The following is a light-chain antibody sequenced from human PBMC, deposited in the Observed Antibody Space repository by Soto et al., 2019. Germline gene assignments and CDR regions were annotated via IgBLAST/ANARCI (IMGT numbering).Light chain of an antibody. Sequence: EIVLTQSPATLSLSPGERATLFCRASQSVASWLAWYQQKPGQAPRLLIYDTSSRATGIPARFSGSGSGTDFTLTISSLEPEDSALYYCQQRSNWITFGQGTRLEIK. CDR3: QQRSNWIT. CDR2: DTS. J-gene: IGKJ5*01. V-gene: IGKV3-11*01. CDR1: QSVASW.